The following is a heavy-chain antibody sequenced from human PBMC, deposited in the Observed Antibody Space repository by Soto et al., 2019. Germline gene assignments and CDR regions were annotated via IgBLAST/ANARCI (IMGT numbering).Heavy chain of an antibody. CDR2: IRSKAYGGTT. V-gene: IGHV3-49*03. CDR3: TRDNMYSSGWYRWFDP. CDR1: GFTFGDYA. Sequence: GGSLRLSCTASGFTFGDYAMSWFRQAPGKGLEWVGFIRSKAYGGTTEYAASVKGRFTISRDDSKSIAYLQMNSLKTEDTAVYYCTRDNMYSSGWYRWFDPWGQGTLVTVSS. J-gene: IGHJ5*02. D-gene: IGHD6-19*01.